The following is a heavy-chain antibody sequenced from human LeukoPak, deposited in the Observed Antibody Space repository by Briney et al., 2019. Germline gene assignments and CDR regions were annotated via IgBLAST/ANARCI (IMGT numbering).Heavy chain of an antibody. CDR1: GFAFTLHA. CDR3: AKPISGGLAVTADWFDP. CDR2: INANSGTR. V-gene: IGHV3-23*01. J-gene: IGHJ5*01. D-gene: IGHD6-19*01. Sequence: PGGSLRLSCAACGFAFTLHAMSWLRQPPGKGLEGVSTINANSGTRAYASSVRGRFTISRDNSKNTLSLQVNSLRADDTAVYYCAKPISGGLAVTADWFDPWGQGTLVVVSS.